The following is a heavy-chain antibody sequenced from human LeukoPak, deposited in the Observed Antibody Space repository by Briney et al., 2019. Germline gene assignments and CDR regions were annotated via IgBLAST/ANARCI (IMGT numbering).Heavy chain of an antibody. Sequence: ASVKVSCKVSGYTLTELSMHWVRQAPGKGLEWMGGFDPEDGETIYAQKFQGRVTMTEDTSTDTAYMELSSLRSEDTAVYYCATVGYCSSTSCYSAFDIWGQGKMVTVSS. J-gene: IGHJ3*02. CDR1: GYTLTELS. V-gene: IGHV1-24*01. CDR3: ATVGYCSSTSCYSAFDI. D-gene: IGHD2-2*01. CDR2: FDPEDGET.